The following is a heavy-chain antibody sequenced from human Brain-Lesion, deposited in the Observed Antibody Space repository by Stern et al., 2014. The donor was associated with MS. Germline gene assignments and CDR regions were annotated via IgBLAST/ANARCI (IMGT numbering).Heavy chain of an antibody. V-gene: IGHV4-39*01. D-gene: IGHD2-15*01. CDR2: IYYSGNT. J-gene: IGHJ5*02. Sequence: QVQLQESGPGLVKPSETLSLTCTAAGGSVSSTSYAWAWIRQPPGKGLEWIGTIYYSGNTYYSPSLKSRLTISLDTSTNPFFPQLRSVTAADTAVYYCAGEEDIRYCSGGSCTGNWFDPWGQGTLVTVSS. CDR1: GGSVSSTSYA. CDR3: AGEEDIRYCSGGSCTGNWFDP.